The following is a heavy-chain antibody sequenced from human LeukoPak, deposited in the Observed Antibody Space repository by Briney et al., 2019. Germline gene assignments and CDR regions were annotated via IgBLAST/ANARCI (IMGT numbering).Heavy chain of an antibody. CDR2: ISSSSSYI. CDR3: ARDQDGSGSYYKSAVDY. CDR1: GFTFSSYS. J-gene: IGHJ4*02. V-gene: IGHV3-21*01. D-gene: IGHD3-10*01. Sequence: GGSLRLSCAASGFTFSSYSMNWVRPAPGKGLEWVSSISSSSSYIYYADSVKGRFTISRDNAKNSLYLQMNSLRAEDTAVYYCARDQDGSGSYYKSAVDYWGQGTLVTVSS.